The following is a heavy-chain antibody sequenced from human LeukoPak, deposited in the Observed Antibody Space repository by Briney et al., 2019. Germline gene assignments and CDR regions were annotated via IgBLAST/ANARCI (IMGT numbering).Heavy chain of an antibody. J-gene: IGHJ4*02. D-gene: IGHD6-6*01. CDR2: INPTGGST. CDR1: GYTCPSYF. V-gene: IGHV1-46*01. Sequence: ASVKVSCKASGYTCPSYFMHWVRQAPGQGLEWTGIINPTGGSTTYAQKFQGRVTMTRDTSTSTVYMELSSLRSDDTAVYYCARTAARRFDYWGQGTLVTVSS. CDR3: ARTAARRFDY.